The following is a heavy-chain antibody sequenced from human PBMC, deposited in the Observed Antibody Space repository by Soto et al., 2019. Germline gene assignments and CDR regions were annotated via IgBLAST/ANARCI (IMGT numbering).Heavy chain of an antibody. CDR1: GFNFSSYS. J-gene: IGHJ6*02. CDR3: ARDTGDIAVVPAARGGGPSSYYYYGMDV. Sequence: EVQLVESGGGLVQPGGSLRLSCAASGFNFSSYSMNWVRQAPGKGLEWVSYISSSSRTIYYADSVNGRFTISRDNAKNSLYPQMNSRREEDTAVYYCARDTGDIAVVPAARGGGPSSYYYYGMDVWGQGTTVTVSS. D-gene: IGHD2-2*01. CDR2: ISSSSRTI. V-gene: IGHV3-48*02.